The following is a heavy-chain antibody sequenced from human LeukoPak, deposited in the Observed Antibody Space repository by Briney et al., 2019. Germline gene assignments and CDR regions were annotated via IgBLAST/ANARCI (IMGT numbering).Heavy chain of an antibody. CDR2: ISYDGSNK. V-gene: IGHV3-30-3*01. CDR3: ARDRAGFDY. Sequence: TGGSLRLSCAASGFTFSSYAMHWVRQAPGKGLEWVAVISYDGSNKYYADSVKGRFTISRDNSKNTLYLQMNSLRAEDTAVYYCARDRAGFDYWGQGTLVTVSS. J-gene: IGHJ4*02. D-gene: IGHD1-14*01. CDR1: GFTFSSYA.